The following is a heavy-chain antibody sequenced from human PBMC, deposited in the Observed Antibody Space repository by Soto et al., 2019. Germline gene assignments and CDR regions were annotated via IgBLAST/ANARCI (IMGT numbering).Heavy chain of an antibody. D-gene: IGHD5-12*01. J-gene: IGHJ6*04. Sequence: GGSLRLSCTASGFTFGDYAMSWFRQAPGKGLEWVGFIRSKAYGGTTEYAASVKGRFTISRDDSKSIAYLQMNSLKTEDTAVYYCTRGGIVATSLFRSMDVWGKGTTVTVSS. V-gene: IGHV3-49*03. CDR3: TRGGIVATSLFRSMDV. CDR1: GFTFGDYA. CDR2: IRSKAYGGTT.